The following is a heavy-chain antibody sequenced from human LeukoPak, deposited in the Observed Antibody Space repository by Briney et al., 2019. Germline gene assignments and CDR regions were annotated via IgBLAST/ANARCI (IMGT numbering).Heavy chain of an antibody. CDR1: GGSFSGYY. CDR2: INHSGST. D-gene: IGHD4-17*01. Sequence: SETLSLTCAVYGGSFSGYYWSWIRQPPGKGLEWIGEINHSGSTNYNPSLKSRVTISVDTSKNQFSLKLSSVTAADTAVYYCARGGYGDYDYWGQGTLVTVSS. J-gene: IGHJ4*02. CDR3: ARGGYGDYDY. V-gene: IGHV4-34*01.